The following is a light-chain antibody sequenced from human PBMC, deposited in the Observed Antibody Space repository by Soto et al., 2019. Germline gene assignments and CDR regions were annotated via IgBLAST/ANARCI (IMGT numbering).Light chain of an antibody. J-gene: IGLJ1*01. CDR3: KSYAGSNTYV. Sequence: QSVLTQPPSASGSPGQSVTISCSGTSSAVGAYNYVSWYQQHPGKAPKVMIYEVSKRPSGVPDRFSGSKSGNTASLTVSGLQAADEADYFCKSYAGSNTYVFGSGTKVTVL. CDR2: EVS. CDR1: SSAVGAYNY. V-gene: IGLV2-8*01.